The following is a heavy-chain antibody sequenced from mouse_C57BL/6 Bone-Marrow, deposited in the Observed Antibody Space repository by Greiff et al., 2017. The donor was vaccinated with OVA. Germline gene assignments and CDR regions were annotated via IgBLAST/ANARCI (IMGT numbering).Heavy chain of an antibody. CDR3: ARDYDYDGGFAY. J-gene: IGHJ3*01. CDR1: GYTFTSYW. CDR2: IHPNSGST. Sequence: QVQLQQPGAELVKPGASVKLSCKASGYTFTSYWMHWVKQRPGQGLEWIGMIHPNSGSTNYNEKFKSKATLTVDESSSTAYMQLSSLTSEDSAVYYCARDYDYDGGFAYWGQGTLVTVSA. D-gene: IGHD2-4*01. V-gene: IGHV1-64*01.